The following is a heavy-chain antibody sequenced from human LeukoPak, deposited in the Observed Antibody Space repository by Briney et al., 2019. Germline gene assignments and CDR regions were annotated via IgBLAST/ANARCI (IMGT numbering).Heavy chain of an antibody. CDR3: ARDGSIAVAGEFDY. CDR1: GGSISTDY. J-gene: IGHJ4*02. CDR2: IHYTGRT. Sequence: PSETLSLTCTVSGGSISTDYWNWIRQPPGKGLEWIGYIHYTGRTNYNPSLKSRLTVSIDTSKNQFSLKLSSVTAADTAVYYCARDGSIAVAGEFDYWGQGTLVTVSS. V-gene: IGHV4-59*12. D-gene: IGHD6-19*01.